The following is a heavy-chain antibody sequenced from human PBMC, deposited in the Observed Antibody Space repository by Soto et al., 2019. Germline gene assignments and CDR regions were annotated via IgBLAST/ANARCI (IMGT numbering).Heavy chain of an antibody. D-gene: IGHD7-27*01. CDR2: INAGNGNT. V-gene: IGHV1-3*01. Sequence: ASVKVSCKASGYTFTSYAMHWVRQAPGQRLEWMGWINAGNGNTKYSQKFQGRVTITRDTSASTAYMELSSLRSEDTAVYYCARAMLGLRIEEPFDYWGQGTLVTVSS. J-gene: IGHJ4*02. CDR3: ARAMLGLRIEEPFDY. CDR1: GYTFTSYA.